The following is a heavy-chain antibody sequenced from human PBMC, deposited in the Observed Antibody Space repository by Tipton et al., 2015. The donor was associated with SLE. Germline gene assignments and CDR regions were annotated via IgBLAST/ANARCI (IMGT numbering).Heavy chain of an antibody. V-gene: IGHV4-34*08. Sequence: LRLSCAASGFTFSTYDMSWVRQAPGKGLEWIGDVNHRGSANYNPSLKSRATISVDTSKNQFSLKLSSVTAADTAVYYCARLPTGFPNWFDPWGQGTLVTVSS. D-gene: IGHD4-17*01. CDR2: VNHRGSA. CDR1: GFTFSTYD. J-gene: IGHJ5*02. CDR3: ARLPTGFPNWFDP.